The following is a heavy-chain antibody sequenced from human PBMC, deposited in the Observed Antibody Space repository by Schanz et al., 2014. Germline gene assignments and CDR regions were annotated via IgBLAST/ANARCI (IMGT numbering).Heavy chain of an antibody. CDR1: GYTFTDYY. V-gene: IGHV1-2*02. CDR2: ISANSGGT. J-gene: IGHJ4*02. Sequence: QVQLVQSGAEVKKPGASVKVSCKASGYTFTDYYIHWVRQAPGQGLEWMGWISANSGGTNYAQKFQGRVTMTRDTSISTAYMDLRSLRSDDTAVYYCARDQSPYTNSSDVRYFDYWGQGTLVTVSS. D-gene: IGHD6-6*01. CDR3: ARDQSPYTNSSDVRYFDY.